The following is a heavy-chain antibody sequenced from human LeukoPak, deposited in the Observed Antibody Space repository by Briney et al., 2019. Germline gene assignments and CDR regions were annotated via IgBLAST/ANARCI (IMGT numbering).Heavy chain of an antibody. J-gene: IGHJ6*02. CDR3: ARQPRTYYYDSSGPDYGMDV. CDR2: IYYSGST. CDR1: GGSISSYY. Sequence: SETLSLTCTVSGGSISSYYWSWIRQPPGKGLDWIGYIYYSGSTNYNPSLKSRVTISVDTSKNQFSLKLSSVTAADTAVYYCARQPRTYYYDSSGPDYGMDVWGQGTTVTVSS. D-gene: IGHD3-22*01. V-gene: IGHV4-59*08.